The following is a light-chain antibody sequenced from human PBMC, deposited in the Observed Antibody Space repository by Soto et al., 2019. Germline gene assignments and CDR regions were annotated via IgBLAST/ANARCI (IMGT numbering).Light chain of an antibody. Sequence: EIVLTQSPATLSLSPGEGATLSCRASQSVSSYLAWYQQKPGQAPRLLIYDASNRATGIPARFSGSGSGTDFTLTISSLEPEDVAVYYCQQRSSRPPMYTFGQGTKVEIK. CDR1: QSVSSY. V-gene: IGKV3-11*01. CDR3: QQRSSRPPMYT. CDR2: DAS. J-gene: IGKJ2*01.